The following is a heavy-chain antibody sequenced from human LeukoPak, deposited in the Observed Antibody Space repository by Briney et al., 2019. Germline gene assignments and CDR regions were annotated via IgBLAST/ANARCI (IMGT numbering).Heavy chain of an antibody. CDR3: AKDLFFNMVRGAIFDY. J-gene: IGHJ4*02. V-gene: IGHV3-13*01. CDR2: IGTVGET. D-gene: IGHD3-10*01. CDR1: GLTFSRYD. Sequence: GGSLRLSCTASGLTFSRYDMHWVRQVTCKGLEWVSAIGTVGETHYQGSVKGRFPISRENAKNSVYLQMNNLRAGDTAVYYCAKDLFFNMVRGAIFDYWGQGTLVTVSS.